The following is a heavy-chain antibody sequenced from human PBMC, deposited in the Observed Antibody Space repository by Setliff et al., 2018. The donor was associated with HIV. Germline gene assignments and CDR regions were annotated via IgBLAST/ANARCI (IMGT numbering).Heavy chain of an antibody. CDR2: FHHSGST. V-gene: IGHV4-38-2*01. D-gene: IGHD5-12*01. Sequence: KTSETLSLTCSVSGYSINTAYYWGWIRQSPGKGLEWIGGFHHSGSTHYNPSLKSRVTISLDTSKNQFSLKVSSVTAADTAVYYCARLGAEDFSDYDWVDYWGQGTLVTVSS. J-gene: IGHJ4*02. CDR1: GYSINTAYY. CDR3: ARLGAEDFSDYDWVDY.